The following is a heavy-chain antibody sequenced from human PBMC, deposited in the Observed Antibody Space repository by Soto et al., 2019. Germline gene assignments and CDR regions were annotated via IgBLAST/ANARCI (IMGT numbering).Heavy chain of an antibody. J-gene: IGHJ6*03. V-gene: IGHV4-34*01. CDR2: INHSRST. D-gene: IGHD2-15*01. Sequence: SETLSLTCAVYCGSFSGYYWSWIRQPPGKGLEWIGEINHSRSTNYNPSLKSRVTISVDTSNNQFSLKLSSVTAADTAVYYCARVPVVVVAATNYYYYMDVWGKGTTVTVSS. CDR1: CGSFSGYY. CDR3: ARVPVVVVAATNYYYYMDV.